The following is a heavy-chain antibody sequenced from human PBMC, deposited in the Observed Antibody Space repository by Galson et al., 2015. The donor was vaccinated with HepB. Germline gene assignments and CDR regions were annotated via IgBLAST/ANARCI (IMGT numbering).Heavy chain of an antibody. CDR2: INSDGSST. V-gene: IGHV3-74*01. CDR1: GFTFSRYW. Sequence: SLRLSCAASGFTFSRYWMHWVRQAPGKGLVWVSRINSDGSSTSYADSVKGRFTISRDNAKNTLYLQMNSLRAEERAVYYCAREAPQVGAIDYWGQGTLVTVSS. J-gene: IGHJ4*02. CDR3: AREAPQVGAIDY. D-gene: IGHD1-26*01.